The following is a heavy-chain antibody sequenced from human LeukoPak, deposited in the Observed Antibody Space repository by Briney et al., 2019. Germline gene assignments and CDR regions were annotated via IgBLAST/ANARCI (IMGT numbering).Heavy chain of an antibody. Sequence: GGSLRLSCAASGFTFSDYYMSWIRQAPGKGLEWVSYISSSGSTIYYADSVKGRFTISRDNAKNSLYLQMNSLRAEDTAVYFCARGQSYRKSQNWFGPWGQGTLVTVSS. V-gene: IGHV3-11*01. CDR1: GFTFSDYY. D-gene: IGHD4-11*01. CDR2: ISSSGSTI. CDR3: ARGQSYRKSQNWFGP. J-gene: IGHJ5*02.